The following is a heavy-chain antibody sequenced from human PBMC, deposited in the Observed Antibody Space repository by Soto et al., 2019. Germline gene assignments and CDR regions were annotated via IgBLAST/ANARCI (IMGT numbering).Heavy chain of an antibody. D-gene: IGHD3-10*01. J-gene: IGHJ4*02. CDR1: GGTFSSYA. CDR2: INPNGGGT. CDR3: ARAVHTMIQGVRFRVDQ. Sequence: ASVKVSCKASGGTFSSYAISWVRQAPGQGLEWMGWINPNGGGTKYAQKFQGRVTMTRDTSINTAYMELTRLTSDDTAVYYCARAVHTMIQGVRFRVDQWGQGTLVTVSS. V-gene: IGHV1-2*02.